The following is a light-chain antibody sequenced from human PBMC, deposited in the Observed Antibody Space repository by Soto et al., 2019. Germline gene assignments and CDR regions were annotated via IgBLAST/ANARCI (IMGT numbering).Light chain of an antibody. CDR3: QRYINYST. J-gene: IGKJ1*01. Sequence: DIQMTQSPSTLSASVGDTVTITCRASQSISTSLAWYQQKPGKAPNLLISGASTLEEGLPSRFGGSGSGTEFTITITSMQTDDFGTYYCQRYINYSTFGKGT. CDR2: GAS. V-gene: IGKV1-5*01. CDR1: QSISTS.